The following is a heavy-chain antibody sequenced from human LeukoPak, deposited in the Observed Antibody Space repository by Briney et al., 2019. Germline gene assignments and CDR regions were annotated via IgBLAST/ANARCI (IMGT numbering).Heavy chain of an antibody. CDR1: GYTFTGYY. V-gene: IGHV1-2*02. Sequence: ASVKVSCKASGYTFTGYYIHWVRQAPGQGLEWMGWIKPNSGDTNYAQKFQGRVTMTRDTSISTVYMELSRLRFDDTAVYYCARGPHWDPHFDYWGQGTLVTVSS. D-gene: IGHD7-27*01. CDR2: IKPNSGDT. CDR3: ARGPHWDPHFDY. J-gene: IGHJ4*02.